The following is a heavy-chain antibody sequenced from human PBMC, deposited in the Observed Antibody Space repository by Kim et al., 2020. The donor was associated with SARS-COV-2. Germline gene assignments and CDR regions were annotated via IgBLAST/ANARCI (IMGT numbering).Heavy chain of an antibody. D-gene: IGHD3-22*01. V-gene: IGHV4-34*01. Sequence: SETLSLTCAVYGGSFSGYYWSWIRQPPGKGLEWIGEINHNGSTNYNPSLKSRVTISVDTSKNQFSLKLSSVTAADTAVYYCARRTYYYDSSGYAPVYYFDYWGQGTLVTVSS. CDR3: ARRTYYYDSSGYAPVYYFDY. CDR2: INHNGST. CDR1: GGSFSGYY. J-gene: IGHJ4*02.